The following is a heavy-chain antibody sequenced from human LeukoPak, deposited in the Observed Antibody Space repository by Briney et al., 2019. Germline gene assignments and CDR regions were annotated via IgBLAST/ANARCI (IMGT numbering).Heavy chain of an antibody. CDR3: GERDRGTWYRY. D-gene: IGHD6-13*01. CDR2: ISGSGADT. V-gene: IGHV3-23*01. J-gene: IGHJ4*02. CDR1: GFTFSSRA. Sequence: GGSLRLSCAASGFTFSSRAMNWVRQAPGKGLEWVSGISGSGADTYYADSVRGRFTISRDNSKNMMYLQMNSLRAEDTAVYYCGERDRGTWYRYWGQGALVTVSS.